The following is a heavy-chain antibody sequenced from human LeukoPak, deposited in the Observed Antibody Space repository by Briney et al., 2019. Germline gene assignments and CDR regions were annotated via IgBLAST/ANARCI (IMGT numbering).Heavy chain of an antibody. D-gene: IGHD3-10*01. Sequence: GGSLSLSCAASGFTFSTYTMTWLRQAPGKGLEWVSTINSGYGTTSAESVKGRFTISRDNSKNTLYLQMNSLRAEDTAIYYCAKAYDDAGSYRPFDHWGQGTLVTVSS. CDR2: INSGYGTT. J-gene: IGHJ4*02. CDR3: AKAYDDAGSYRPFDH. V-gene: IGHV3-23*01. CDR1: GFTFSTYT.